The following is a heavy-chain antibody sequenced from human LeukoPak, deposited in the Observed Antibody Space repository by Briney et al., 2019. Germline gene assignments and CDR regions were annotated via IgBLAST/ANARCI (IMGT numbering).Heavy chain of an antibody. D-gene: IGHD6-13*01. J-gene: IGHJ6*03. CDR1: GYTFSSYS. CDR2: IKQGGNEI. Sequence: GGSLTLSCTASGYTFSSYSEIWVRQSTGKALEWVTNIKQGGNEIYYMHSEKGLFTISRDNAKNSLYPQIHTLSAEHASVYYCARIAAAGPYYDSYMDGCGKGTTVTDPS. V-gene: IGHV3-7*01. CDR3: ARIAAAGPYYDSYMDG.